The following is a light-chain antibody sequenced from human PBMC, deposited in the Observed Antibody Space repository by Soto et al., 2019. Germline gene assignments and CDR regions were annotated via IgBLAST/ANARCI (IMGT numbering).Light chain of an antibody. CDR1: QSIGLA. V-gene: IGKV3-11*01. J-gene: IGKJ1*01. CDR3: QQRTGRPPWT. CDR2: DAS. Sequence: EIVLTQSPATLSLSPGERATLSCRASQSIGLAIAWYQHQHGQDPRLLIFDASQRTTGIPARLRSSRSGTDFILSISSREPEDFAVYYCQQRTGRPPWTFGPGTKVDSK.